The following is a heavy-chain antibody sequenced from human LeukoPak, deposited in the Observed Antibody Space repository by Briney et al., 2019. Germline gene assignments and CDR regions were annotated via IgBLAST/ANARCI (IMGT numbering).Heavy chain of an antibody. J-gene: IGHJ4*02. V-gene: IGHV3-23*01. CDR1: GFTFSSHA. CDR3: ARVRDVYGQFDY. D-gene: IGHD5/OR15-5a*01. CDR2: ISDTGGST. Sequence: PGGSLRLSCAASGFTFSSHAMSWIRQAPGEGLEWVSAISDTGGSTYYADSVKGRFTISRDNSKNTLYLQMDSLRAEDTAVYYCARVRDVYGQFDYWGQGTLVTVSS.